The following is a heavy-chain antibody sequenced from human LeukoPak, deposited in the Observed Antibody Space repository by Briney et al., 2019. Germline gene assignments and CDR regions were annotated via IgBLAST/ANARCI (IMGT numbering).Heavy chain of an antibody. V-gene: IGHV3-49*03. CDR2: IRSKAYGGTT. CDR1: GFTFGDYA. CDR3: TGYYDFWSGYYEYYFDY. Sequence: GGSLRLSCTASGFTFGDYAMSWFRQAPGKGLEWAGFIRSKAYGGTTEYAASVKGRFTISRDDSKSIAYLQMNSLKTEETAVYYCTGYYDFWSGYYEYYFDYWGQGTLVTVSS. D-gene: IGHD3-3*01. J-gene: IGHJ4*02.